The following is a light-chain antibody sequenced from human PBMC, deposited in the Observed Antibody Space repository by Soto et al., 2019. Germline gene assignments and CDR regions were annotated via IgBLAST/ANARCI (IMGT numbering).Light chain of an antibody. J-gene: IGKJ4*01. CDR2: AAS. Sequence: AIQMTQSPSSRSASVGDRVTITCRASQGIRNDLGWYQQKPGKAPKLLIYAASTLQSGVPLRFSGSGSDTDFTLTIGSLQPADFATYYCLHDYDYPLTFGGGTKVEIK. V-gene: IGKV1-6*01. CDR3: LHDYDYPLT. CDR1: QGIRND.